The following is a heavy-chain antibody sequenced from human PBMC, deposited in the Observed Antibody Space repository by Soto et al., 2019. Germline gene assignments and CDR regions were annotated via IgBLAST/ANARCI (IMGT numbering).Heavy chain of an antibody. D-gene: IGHD3-16*01. CDR3: ARGGDYVWGSYFWFDP. V-gene: IGHV3-48*02. Sequence: EVQLVESGGGLVQPGGSLRLSCAASGFTFSSYSMNWVRQAPGRGLEGVSYISSSSSTIYYADSVKGRFTISRDNAKNSLYLQMNSLRDEDTAVYYCARGGDYVWGSYFWFDPWGQGTLVTVSS. CDR2: ISSSSSTI. J-gene: IGHJ5*02. CDR1: GFTFSSYS.